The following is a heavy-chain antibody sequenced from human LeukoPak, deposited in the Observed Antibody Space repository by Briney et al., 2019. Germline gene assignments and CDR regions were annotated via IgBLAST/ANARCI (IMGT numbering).Heavy chain of an antibody. J-gene: IGHJ6*03. Sequence: SVKVSCKASGGTFSSYAISWVRQAPGQGLEWMGGIIPIFGTANYAQKFQGRVTITADESTSTAYMELSSLRSEDTAVYYCARNHFGGGWYTTYYYYYYYMDVWGKGTTVTVSS. V-gene: IGHV1-69*13. CDR3: ARNHFGGGWYTTYYYYYYYMDV. CDR1: GGTFSSYA. D-gene: IGHD6-19*01. CDR2: IIPIFGTA.